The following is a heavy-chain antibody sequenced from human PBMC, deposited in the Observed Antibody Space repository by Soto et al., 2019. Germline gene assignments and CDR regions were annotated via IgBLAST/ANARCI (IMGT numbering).Heavy chain of an antibody. CDR1: GGSISSFY. D-gene: IGHD6-13*01. CDR3: ARVLRVYSWFDP. Sequence: SETLSLTCTVSGGSISSFYWSWIRQPPGKGLEWIGYISYSGSTNYNPSLKSRVTISVDTSKNQFSLKLSSVTAADTAVYYCARVLRVYSWFDPWGQGTLVTVSS. J-gene: IGHJ5*02. V-gene: IGHV4-59*01. CDR2: ISYSGST.